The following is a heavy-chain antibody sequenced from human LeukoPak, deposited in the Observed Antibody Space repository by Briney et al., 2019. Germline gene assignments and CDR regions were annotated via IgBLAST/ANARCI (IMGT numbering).Heavy chain of an antibody. CDR1: GLTFSSYG. V-gene: IGHV3-23*01. Sequence: GRSLRLSCAVSGLTFSSYGMHWVRQAPGKGLEWVSAISGSGGSTYYADSVKGRFTISRDNSKNTLYLQMNSLRAEDTAVYYCARDFYYYDSSGYHNYFDYWGQGTLVTVSS. J-gene: IGHJ4*02. D-gene: IGHD3-22*01. CDR3: ARDFYYYDSSGYHNYFDY. CDR2: ISGSGGST.